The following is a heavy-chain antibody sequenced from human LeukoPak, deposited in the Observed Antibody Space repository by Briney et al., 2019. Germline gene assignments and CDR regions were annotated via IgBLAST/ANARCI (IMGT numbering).Heavy chain of an antibody. V-gene: IGHV4-59*01. CDR2: INYSGST. CDR1: GASIRSYY. J-gene: IGHJ4*02. D-gene: IGHD3-22*01. Sequence: PSETLSLTCTVSGASIRSYYWNWLRQPPGKGLEWIGYINYSGSTNSNPSLNSRATISMDTSKYHFSLKLSSVPAADTAVYFCARDTRSYDSSGYYFFDFWGQGTLVAVCS. CDR3: ARDTRSYDSSGYYFFDF.